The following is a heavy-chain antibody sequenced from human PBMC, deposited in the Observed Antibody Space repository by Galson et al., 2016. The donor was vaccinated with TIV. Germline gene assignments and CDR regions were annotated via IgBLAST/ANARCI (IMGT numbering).Heavy chain of an antibody. J-gene: IGHJ4*02. CDR3: ARDRERYHGSGNYVLDY. Sequence: SLRLSCAASGFTFSAYTMNWVRQAPGKGLEWVSSISTGSSYIFYADSVKGRFTISRDNAKNSLYLQINGLRADDTAVYYCARDRERYHGSGNYVLDYWGQGTLVSVSS. CDR2: ISTGSSYI. D-gene: IGHD3-10*01. CDR1: GFTFSAYT. V-gene: IGHV3-21*06.